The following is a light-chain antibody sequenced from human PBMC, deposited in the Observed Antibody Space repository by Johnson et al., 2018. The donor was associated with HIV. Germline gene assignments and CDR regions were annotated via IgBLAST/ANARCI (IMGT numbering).Light chain of an antibody. J-gene: IGLJ1*01. CDR1: SSNIGNNY. Sequence: QSVLTQPPSVSAAPGQKVTISCSGSSSNIGNNYVSWYQQLPGTAPKLLIYDNDNRPSGIPDRFSGSRSGTSATLGITGLQTGDEADYYCGAWDSGLTAGVFGTGTKVTVL. CDR2: DND. V-gene: IGLV1-51*01. CDR3: GAWDSGLTAGV.